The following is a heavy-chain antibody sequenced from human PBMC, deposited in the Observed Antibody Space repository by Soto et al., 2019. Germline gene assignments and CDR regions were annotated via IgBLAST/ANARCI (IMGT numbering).Heavy chain of an antibody. CDR1: GGSFSGYY. D-gene: IGHD2-2*01. CDR3: ARGFSKGYCSSTSCYARDYYYYYMDV. V-gene: IGHV4-34*01. Sequence: SETLSLTCAVYGGSFSGYYWSWIRQPPGKGLEWIGEINHSGSTNYNPSLKSRVTISVDTSKNQFSLKLSSVTAADTAVYYCARGFSKGYCSSTSCYARDYYYYYMDVWGKGTTVTVSS. CDR2: INHSGST. J-gene: IGHJ6*03.